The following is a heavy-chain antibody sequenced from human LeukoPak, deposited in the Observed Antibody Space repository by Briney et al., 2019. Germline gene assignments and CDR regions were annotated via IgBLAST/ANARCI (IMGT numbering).Heavy chain of an antibody. V-gene: IGHV4-4*07. J-gene: IGHJ5*02. CDR2: FYTSGST. D-gene: IGHD3-10*01. CDR1: GGSISSYF. Sequence: SETLSLTCTVSGGSISSYFWSWIRQPAGKGLECIGRFYTSGSTNYNPSLKSRVTISVDTSKNQFSLKLSSVTAADTAVYFCARGGYYGSGNDFRFDPWGQGTLVTVSS. CDR3: ARGGYYGSGNDFRFDP.